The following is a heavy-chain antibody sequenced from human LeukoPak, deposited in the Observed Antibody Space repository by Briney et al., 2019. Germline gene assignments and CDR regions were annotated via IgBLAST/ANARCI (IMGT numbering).Heavy chain of an antibody. CDR2: INHSGST. CDR1: GGSFSGYY. CDR3: AKSIAAAGTITETDDY. Sequence: NPSETLSLTCAVYGGSFSGYYWSWIRQPPGKGLEWIGEINHSGSTNYNPSLKSRVTISVDASKNQFSLKLSSVTAADTAVYYCAKSIAAAGTITETDDYWGQGTLVTVSS. D-gene: IGHD6-13*01. J-gene: IGHJ4*02. V-gene: IGHV4-34*01.